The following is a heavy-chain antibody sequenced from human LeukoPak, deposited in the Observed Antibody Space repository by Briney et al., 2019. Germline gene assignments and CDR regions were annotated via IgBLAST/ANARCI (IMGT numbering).Heavy chain of an antibody. J-gene: IGHJ4*02. V-gene: IGHV3-33*01. D-gene: IGHD2-2*01. CDR3: ARWVCSSTSCYYFDY. Sequence: GGSLRLSCAASGFTFSSYGMHWVRQAPGKGLEWVAVIWYDGSNKYYADSVKGRFTISRDNSKNTLYLQMNSLRAEDTAVYYCARWVCSSTSCYYFDYWGQGTLVVVSS. CDR1: GFTFSSYG. CDR2: IWYDGSNK.